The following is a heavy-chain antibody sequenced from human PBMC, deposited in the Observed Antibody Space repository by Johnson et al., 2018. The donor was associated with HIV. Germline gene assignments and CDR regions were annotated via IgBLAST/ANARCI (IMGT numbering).Heavy chain of an antibody. V-gene: IGHV3-30-3*01. CDR2: ISYDGSSK. CDR3: ATFGYTSGGIGTDDAFDF. CDR1: AFTFSNYA. D-gene: IGHD2-15*01. J-gene: IGHJ3*01. Sequence: VQLVESGGGVVQPGRSLRLACAASAFTFSNYAMHWVRQAPGKGLEWVAVISYDGSSKYYAESLKGRISISRDNSMNTLYLQMNSLRAEDTAVSYCATFGYTSGGIGTDDAFDFWGHGTLVTVSS.